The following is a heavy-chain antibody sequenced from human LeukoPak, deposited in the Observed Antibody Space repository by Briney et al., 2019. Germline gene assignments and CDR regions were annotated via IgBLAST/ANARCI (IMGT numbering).Heavy chain of an antibody. CDR2: ISSSGSTI. CDR1: GFTFSDYY. V-gene: IGHV3-11*04. CDR3: ARPMIRGVIRPDAFDI. D-gene: IGHD3-10*01. Sequence: PGGSLRLSCAASGFTFSDYYMSWIRQAPGKGLEWVSYISSSGSTIYYADSVKGRFTISRDNAKNSLYLQMNSLRAEDTAVYYCARPMIRGVIRPDAFDIWGQGTMVTVSS. J-gene: IGHJ3*02.